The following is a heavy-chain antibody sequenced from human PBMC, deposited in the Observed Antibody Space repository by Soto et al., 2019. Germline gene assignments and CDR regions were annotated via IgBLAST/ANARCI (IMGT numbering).Heavy chain of an antibody. CDR2: IYYSGST. Sequence: SETLSLTCIVSGGSVSSGSYYWSWIRQPPGKGLEWIGYIYYSGSTNYNPSLKSRVTISLDTSKNQFYLKMSSVNAADTAVYYCARDIYGVCGGDYSRGMDVWGQGTTVTVSS. D-gene: IGHD2-21*01. CDR3: ARDIYGVCGGDYSRGMDV. J-gene: IGHJ6*02. V-gene: IGHV4-61*01. CDR1: GGSVSSGSYY.